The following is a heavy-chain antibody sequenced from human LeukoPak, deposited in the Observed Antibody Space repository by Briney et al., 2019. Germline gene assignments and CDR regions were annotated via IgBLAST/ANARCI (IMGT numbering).Heavy chain of an antibody. CDR2: ILHSGSG. CDR3: ARHHTGTTIRWDY. D-gene: IGHD4-23*01. V-gene: IGHV4-39*01. J-gene: IGHJ4*02. CDR1: GGSFSGTFFY. Sequence: PSETLSLTCTVSGGSFSGTFFYWGWIRQPPGKGLEWIGSILHSGSGYYNPSLKSRVTISVDTSDNHFSLKLTSVTAADTAIYYCARHHTGTTIRWDYWGQGTLVTVSS.